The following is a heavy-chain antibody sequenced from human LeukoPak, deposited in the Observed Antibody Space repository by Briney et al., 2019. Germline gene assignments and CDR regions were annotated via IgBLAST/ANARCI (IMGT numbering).Heavy chain of an antibody. CDR2: ITSDSSSM. J-gene: IGHJ4*02. V-gene: IGHV3-48*04. Sequence: GGSPRLSCAASGFTFSSYSMNWVRQAPGKGLEWISYITSDSSSMYYADSVKGRFTISRDNAKNSLYLQMNSLRAEDTAVYYCARVIGSYGDSAYWGQGTLVTVSS. CDR3: ARVIGSYGDSAY. D-gene: IGHD4-17*01. CDR1: GFTFSSYS.